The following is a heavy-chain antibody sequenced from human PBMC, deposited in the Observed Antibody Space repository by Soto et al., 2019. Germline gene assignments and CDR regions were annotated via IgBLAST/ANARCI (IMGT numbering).Heavy chain of an antibody. CDR2: IRSKANSYAT. Sequence: EVQLVESGGGLVQPGGSLKLSGAASGFTFSGSAMHWVRQASGKGLEWVGRIRSKANSYATAYAASVKGRCTIARDDSKNTAYLQMNSLKTEDTAVYYCTRATYDYYYGMDVWGQGTTVTVSS. V-gene: IGHV3-73*02. CDR3: TRATYDYYYGMDV. CDR1: GFTFSGSA. J-gene: IGHJ6*02.